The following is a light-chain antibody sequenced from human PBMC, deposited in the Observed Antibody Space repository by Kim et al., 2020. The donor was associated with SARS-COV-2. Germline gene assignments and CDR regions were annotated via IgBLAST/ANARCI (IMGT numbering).Light chain of an antibody. J-gene: IGLJ3*02. CDR3: EAWDSSLRAWV. V-gene: IGLV1-51*01. CDR1: TSNIGSNY. Sequence: GQKVTISCSGSTSNIGSNYVSWYQQFPGTAPKVLIYDNTRRPSGIPDRFSGSKSGTSATLGITGLQTGDEADYYCEAWDSSLRAWVFGGGTQLTVL. CDR2: DNT.